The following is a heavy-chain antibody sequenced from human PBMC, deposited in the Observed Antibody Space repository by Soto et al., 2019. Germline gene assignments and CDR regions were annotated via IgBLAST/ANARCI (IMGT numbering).Heavy chain of an antibody. CDR1: GFSLSTSGVG. CDR3: PHVLVVVANYGMDV. J-gene: IGHJ6*02. Sequence: QITLKESGPTLVKPTQTLTLTCTFSGFSLSTSGVGVGWIRQPPGKALEWLALIYWDDDKRYSPSLTSRLTKTKDTSKNQVVLTMTNMHPVDKATYYRPHVLVVVANYGMDVWGQGTTVTVS. CDR2: IYWDDDK. V-gene: IGHV2-5*02. D-gene: IGHD2-15*01.